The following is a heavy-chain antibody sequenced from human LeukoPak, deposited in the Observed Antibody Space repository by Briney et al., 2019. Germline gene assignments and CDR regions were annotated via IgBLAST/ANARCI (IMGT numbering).Heavy chain of an antibody. CDR3: AKDLRLSYYDFWSGAYFDY. Sequence: GGSLRLSCAASGFTFSDYSMNWVRQAPGKGLEWVSAISGSGGSTYYADSVKGRFTISRDNSKNTLYLQMNSLRAEDTAVYYCAKDLRLSYYDFWSGAYFDYWGQGTLVTVPS. D-gene: IGHD3-3*01. J-gene: IGHJ4*02. V-gene: IGHV3-23*01. CDR2: ISGSGGST. CDR1: GFTFSDYS.